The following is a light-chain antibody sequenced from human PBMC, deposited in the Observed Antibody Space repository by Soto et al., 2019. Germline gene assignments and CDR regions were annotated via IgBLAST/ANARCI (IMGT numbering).Light chain of an antibody. CDR1: QDVSNY. Sequence: DIQITQSKSSLSASVGDRVTITCQASQDVSNYLNWYQQKLGKAPKLLIYDASNLETGVPSRFSGSGSGTYFSFTISSLQPEDFATYYCQQYSNLITFGQGTRLEN. CDR3: QQYSNLIT. CDR2: DAS. J-gene: IGKJ5*01. V-gene: IGKV1-33*01.